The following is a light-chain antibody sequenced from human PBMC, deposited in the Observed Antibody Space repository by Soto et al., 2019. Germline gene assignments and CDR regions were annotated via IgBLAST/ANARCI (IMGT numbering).Light chain of an antibody. Sequence: EIVLTQSPGTLSLSPGERATLSCRASQSVSSSYLAWYQQKPGQAPRLLIYGASSRATGIPDRFSGSGSGTDFNRTISRLEPEDFAVYYCQHYGDSPRTFGQGTKVDIK. V-gene: IGKV3-20*01. J-gene: IGKJ1*01. CDR1: QSVSSSY. CDR3: QHYGDSPRT. CDR2: GAS.